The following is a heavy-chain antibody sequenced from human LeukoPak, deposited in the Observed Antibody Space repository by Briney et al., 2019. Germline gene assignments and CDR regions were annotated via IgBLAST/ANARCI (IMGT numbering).Heavy chain of an antibody. D-gene: IGHD2-8*02. J-gene: IGHJ4*02. V-gene: IGHV3-23*01. CDR2: ISGSGSNT. CDR3: AKAITALVLTTWDS. Sequence: AGGCLRLSCAASGFTFYTYGMNWISQAPGKGLEWVSTISGSGSNTYYADSVKGRFTIFRGNSRNILYLQMNSLRAEDTAVYYCAKAITALVLTTWDSWGQGTLVTVSP. CDR1: GFTFYTYG.